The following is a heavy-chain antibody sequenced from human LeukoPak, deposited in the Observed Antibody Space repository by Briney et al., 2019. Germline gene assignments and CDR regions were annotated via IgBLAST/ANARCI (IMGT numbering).Heavy chain of an antibody. J-gene: IGHJ4*02. D-gene: IGHD3-22*01. CDR2: ITYDGSNK. CDR1: GFTFSSYD. V-gene: IGHV3-30-3*01. CDR3: AGESSSGDFDFDY. Sequence: GGSLRLSCAASGFTFSSYDMHWVRQAPGKGLEWVAVITYDGSNKHNADSVKGRFTISRDNSKNTLYLQMNSLRAEDTAVYYCAGESSSGDFDFDYWGQGTLVTVSS.